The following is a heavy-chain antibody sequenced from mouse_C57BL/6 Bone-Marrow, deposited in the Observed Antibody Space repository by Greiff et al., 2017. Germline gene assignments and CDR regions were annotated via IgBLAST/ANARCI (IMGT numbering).Heavy chain of an antibody. CDR3: ARSVYGKAAWFAY. J-gene: IGHJ3*01. D-gene: IGHD2-1*01. CDR2: INPYDGGT. CDR1: GYTFTDYY. Sequence: VQLQQSGPVLVKPGASVKMSCTASGYTFTDYYMNWVKQSPGKSLEWIGVINPYDGGTSYNQKFKGKATLTVDKSSSTAYLELSSLTSDDSAVYYCARSVYGKAAWFAYWGQGTLVTVSA. V-gene: IGHV1-19*01.